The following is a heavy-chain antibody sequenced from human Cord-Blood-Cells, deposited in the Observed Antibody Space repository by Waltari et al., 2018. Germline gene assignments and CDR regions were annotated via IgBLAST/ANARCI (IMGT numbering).Heavy chain of an antibody. Sequence: QVQLVESGGGVVQPGRSLRLSCAASGFTFRSYAMHWVGQAPGKGLEWVAVISYDGSNKYYADSVKGRFTISRDNSKNTLYLQMNSLRAEDTAVYYCARDSTLGYWGQGTLVTVSS. CDR3: ARDSTLGY. CDR1: GFTFRSYA. V-gene: IGHV3-30-3*01. D-gene: IGHD3-16*01. J-gene: IGHJ4*02. CDR2: ISYDGSNK.